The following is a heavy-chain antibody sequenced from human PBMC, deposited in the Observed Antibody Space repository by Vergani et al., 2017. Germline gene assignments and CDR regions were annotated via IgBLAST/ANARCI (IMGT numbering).Heavy chain of an antibody. CDR2: IYSGGST. V-gene: IGHV3-66*02. D-gene: IGHD2-2*01. CDR1: GFTVSSNY. J-gene: IGHJ6*03. CDR3: ARDTGYCSSTSCPTYYYYYYMDV. Sequence: VQLVESGGGVVQPGRSLRLSCAASGFTVSSNYMSWVRQAPGKGLEWVSVIYSGGSTYYADSVKGRFTISRDNSKNTLYLQMNSLRAEDTAVYYCARDTGYCSSTSCPTYYYYYYMDVWGKGTTVTVSS.